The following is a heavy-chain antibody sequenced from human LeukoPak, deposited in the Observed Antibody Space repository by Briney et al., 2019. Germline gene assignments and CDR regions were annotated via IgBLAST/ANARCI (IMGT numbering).Heavy chain of an antibody. D-gene: IGHD4-17*01. CDR3: ARITPTGAFDI. CDR1: GFSPSTSGMR. Sequence: ESGPALVKPKQTLTLTCTFSGFSPSTSGMRVSWIRQPPGKALEWLARIDWDDDKFYSTSLKTRLTISKDTSKNQVVLTMTNMDPVDTATYYCARITPTGAFDIWGQGTMVTVSS. CDR2: IDWDDDK. V-gene: IGHV2-70*04. J-gene: IGHJ3*02.